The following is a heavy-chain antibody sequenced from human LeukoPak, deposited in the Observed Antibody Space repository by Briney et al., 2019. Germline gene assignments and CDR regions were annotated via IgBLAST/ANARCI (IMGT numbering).Heavy chain of an antibody. CDR3: ASSDSSGYSPPSY. CDR2: NNPNSGGT. J-gene: IGHJ4*02. D-gene: IGHD3-22*01. CDR1: GYTFTGYY. V-gene: IGHV1-2*02. Sequence: ASVKVSCKASGYTFTGYYMHWVRQAPGQGLEWMGWNNPNSGGTNYAQKFQGRVTMTRDTSISTAYMELSRLRSDDTAVYYCASSDSSGYSPPSYWGQGTLVTVSS.